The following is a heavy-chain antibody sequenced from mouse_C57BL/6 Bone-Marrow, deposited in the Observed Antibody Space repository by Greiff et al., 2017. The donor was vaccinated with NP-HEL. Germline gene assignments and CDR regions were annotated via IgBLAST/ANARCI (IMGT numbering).Heavy chain of an antibody. V-gene: IGHV5-17*01. CDR3: ARIYYYGLYWYFDV. D-gene: IGHD1-1*01. Sequence: EVHLVESGGGLVKPGGSLKLSCAASGFTFSDYGMHWVRQAPEKGLEWVAYISSGSSTIYYADTVKGRFTISRDNAKNTLFLQMTSLRSEDTAMYYCARIYYYGLYWYFDVWGTGTTVTVSS. CDR1: GFTFSDYG. CDR2: ISSGSSTI. J-gene: IGHJ1*03.